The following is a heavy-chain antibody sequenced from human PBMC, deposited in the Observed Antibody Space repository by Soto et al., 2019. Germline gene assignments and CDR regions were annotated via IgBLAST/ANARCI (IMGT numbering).Heavy chain of an antibody. CDR1: GYSLTRYG. D-gene: IGHD3-16*01. V-gene: IGHV1-18*01. J-gene: IGHJ6*02. CDR3: ARMGDVPYYYYGLDV. CDR2: ISGYNANT. Sequence: QVQLVQSGAEVKKPGASVKVSCKASGYSLTRYGISWVRQAPGQGLEWMGWISGYNANTNYPENLQGRVTMTTDTSTSTDYMEVRNLISDDTAVYYCARMGDVPYYYYGLDVWGQGTTVTVSS.